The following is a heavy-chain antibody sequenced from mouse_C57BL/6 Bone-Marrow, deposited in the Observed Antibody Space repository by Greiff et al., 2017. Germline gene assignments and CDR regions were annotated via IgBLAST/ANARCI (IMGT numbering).Heavy chain of an antibody. CDR1: GYTFTDYN. J-gene: IGHJ2*01. Sequence: VQLKESGPELVKPGASVKIPCKASGYTFTDYNMDWVKQSHGKSLEWIGDINPNNGGTIYNQTFKGKATLTVDKSSSTAYMGLRSLTSEDTAVYYWARITGVYYDYDYFDYWGQGTTLTVSS. V-gene: IGHV1-18*01. CDR3: ARITGVYYDYDYFDY. CDR2: INPNNGGT. D-gene: IGHD2-4*01.